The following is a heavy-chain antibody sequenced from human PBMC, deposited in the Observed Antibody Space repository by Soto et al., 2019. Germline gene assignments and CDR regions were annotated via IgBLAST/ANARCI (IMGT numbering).Heavy chain of an antibody. D-gene: IGHD3-22*01. V-gene: IGHV3-30-3*01. CDR3: ARDVMDYYDSSGYI. J-gene: IGHJ4*02. Sequence: QVQLVESGGGVVQPGRSLRLSCVASGFIFSNNAIHWVRQAPGKGLEWVAVISYDGSNKYYADSVKGRFTISRDNSKNTVYLQMNSLRDEDTAVYYCARDVMDYYDSSGYIWGQGTLVTVS. CDR2: ISYDGSNK. CDR1: GFIFSNNA.